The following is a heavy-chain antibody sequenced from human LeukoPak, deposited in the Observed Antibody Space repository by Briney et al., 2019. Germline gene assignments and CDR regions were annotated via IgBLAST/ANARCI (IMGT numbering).Heavy chain of an antibody. CDR2: ICCSGSTI. Sequence: GGSLRLSCAASGFTFSGYYMSWIRQAPGKGLEWVSYICCSGSTIYYAYPVRGVFTISGANTKNSLYLQIYSLTAEATAVYYCARPLEDYWGQGTLVTVSS. CDR1: GFTFSGYY. V-gene: IGHV3-11*01. CDR3: ARPLEDY. J-gene: IGHJ4*02.